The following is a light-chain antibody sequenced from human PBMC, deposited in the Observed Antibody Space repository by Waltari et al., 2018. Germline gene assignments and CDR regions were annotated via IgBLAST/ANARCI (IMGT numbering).Light chain of an antibody. Sequence: SYVVTQPHSVSVAPGETATITCGGDNIGTYSVHWYQHKEGQAPVLVIFYGRDRPAGIPDRFSGSNSGNTATLTISRVEAGDEARYYCHVWHPHVDPGVFGTGTEVTVL. CDR1: NIGTYS. CDR3: HVWHPHVDPGV. CDR2: YGR. J-gene: IGLJ1*01. V-gene: IGLV3-21*04.